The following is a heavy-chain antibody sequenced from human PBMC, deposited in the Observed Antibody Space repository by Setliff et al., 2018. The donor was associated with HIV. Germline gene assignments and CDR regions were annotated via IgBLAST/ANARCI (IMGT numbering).Heavy chain of an antibody. V-gene: IGHV3-74*03. J-gene: IGHJ3*02. Sequence: GGSLRLSCAASGFTFSSYWMHWVRQLLGKGLVWVSSMNSDGSRTTYADSVKGRFTISRDNAKKMLYVQMNSLRAEDTAVYYCAHLSDYYDIVDAFDIWGQGTMVTVSS. D-gene: IGHD3-22*01. CDR2: MNSDGSRT. CDR1: GFTFSSYW. CDR3: AHLSDYYDIVDAFDI.